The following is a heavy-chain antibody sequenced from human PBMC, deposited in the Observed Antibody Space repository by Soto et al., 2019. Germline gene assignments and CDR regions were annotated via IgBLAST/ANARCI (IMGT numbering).Heavy chain of an antibody. CDR1: GYTFTSYP. CDR3: ARDGYTYGSPYYGMDV. D-gene: IGHD5-18*01. Sequence: SSVKVSCKASGYTFTSYPTHWVRQAPGQRLEWMGWIDAGNGNTKYSQKFRGRVTFTTDTSASTAYMDLSSLRSEDTAVYYCARDGYTYGSPYYGMDVWGQGTTVTVSS. J-gene: IGHJ6*02. CDR2: IDAGNGNT. V-gene: IGHV1-3*01.